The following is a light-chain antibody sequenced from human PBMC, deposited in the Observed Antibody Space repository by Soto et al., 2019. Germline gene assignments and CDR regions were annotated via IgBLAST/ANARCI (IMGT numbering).Light chain of an antibody. V-gene: IGKV3-15*01. CDR1: QSVSTR. CDR2: GAS. J-gene: IGKJ4*01. Sequence: EIVMTQSPVTLSVSPGDRATLSCRASQSVSTRLAWYQQKPGQSPRLLIYGASTRATGIPARFSGSGSGTEFTLTISSLQSEDFAVYYCQQYDNWPPLTFGGGTKVDIK. CDR3: QQYDNWPPLT.